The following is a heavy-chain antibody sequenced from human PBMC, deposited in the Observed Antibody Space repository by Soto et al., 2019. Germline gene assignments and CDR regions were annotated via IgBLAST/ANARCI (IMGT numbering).Heavy chain of an antibody. D-gene: IGHD3-3*01. J-gene: IGHJ4*02. CDR2: ISSSSSYI. Sequence: GGSLRLSCAASGFTFSSYSMNWVRQAPGKGLEWVSSISSSSSYIYYADSVKGRFTISRDNAKNSLYLQMNSLRAEDTAVYHCAGGAPYDFWSGPEGYWGQGTLVTVSS. CDR1: GFTFSSYS. CDR3: AGGAPYDFWSGPEGY. V-gene: IGHV3-21*01.